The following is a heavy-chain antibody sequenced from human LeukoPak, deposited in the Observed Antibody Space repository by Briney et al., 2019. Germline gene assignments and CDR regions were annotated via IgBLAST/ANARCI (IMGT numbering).Heavy chain of an antibody. V-gene: IGHV4-34*01. CDR1: GGSFSGYH. CDR2: INHSGST. CDR3: ARGLYYSDY. Sequence: PSETLSLTCAVYGGSFSGYHWSWIRQPPGKGLEWIGEINHSGSTNYNPSLKSRVTISVDTSKNQFSLKLSSVTAADTAVYYCARGLYYSDYWGQGTLVTVSS. J-gene: IGHJ4*02. D-gene: IGHD3-10*01.